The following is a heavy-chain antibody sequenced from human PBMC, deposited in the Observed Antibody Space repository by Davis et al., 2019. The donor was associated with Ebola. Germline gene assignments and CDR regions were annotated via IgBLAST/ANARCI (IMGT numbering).Heavy chain of an antibody. Sequence: GESLKISCAASGFTFSSYSMNWVRQAPGKGLEWVSYISSSSSTIYYADSVKGRFTISRDNAKNTLYLQMNSLRAEDTAVYYCARGGNSVEFDYWGQGTLVTVSS. V-gene: IGHV3-48*04. D-gene: IGHD4-23*01. CDR3: ARGGNSVEFDY. J-gene: IGHJ4*02. CDR1: GFTFSSYS. CDR2: ISSSSSTI.